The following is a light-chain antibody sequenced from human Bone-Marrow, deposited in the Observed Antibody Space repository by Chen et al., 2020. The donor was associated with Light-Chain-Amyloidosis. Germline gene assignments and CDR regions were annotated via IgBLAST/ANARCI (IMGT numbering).Light chain of an antibody. V-gene: IGLV3-25*03. Sequence: SDLTQPPSVSVSPGQTARIPCSGDALPMQYTYWYQRKPGQAPVLVIFKDSERPSGIPERFSGSSSGTTVTLTISGVQAEDEADYYCQSADSSDTYVVFGGGTQLTVL. CDR3: QSADSSDTYVV. J-gene: IGLJ3*02. CDR1: ALPMQY. CDR2: KDS.